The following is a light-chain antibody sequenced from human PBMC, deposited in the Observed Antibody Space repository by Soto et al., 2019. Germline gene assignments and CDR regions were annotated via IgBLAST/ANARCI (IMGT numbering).Light chain of an antibody. Sequence: NFMLTQPHSVSESPRKTVIISCTRSSGSIASNYVQWYQQRPGSAPTIVIYEDNQRPSGVPDRFSGSVDSSSNSASLTISGLKTEDEADYYCHSYESNNVVFGGGTKLTVL. CDR3: HSYESNNVV. CDR2: EDN. V-gene: IGLV6-57*03. CDR1: SGSIASNY. J-gene: IGLJ3*02.